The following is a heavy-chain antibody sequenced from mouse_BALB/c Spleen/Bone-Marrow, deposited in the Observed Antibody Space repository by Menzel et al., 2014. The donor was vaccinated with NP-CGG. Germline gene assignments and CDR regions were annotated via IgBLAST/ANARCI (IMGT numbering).Heavy chain of an antibody. CDR1: GYTFTDYT. CDR2: INPNIGGT. Sequence: EVKLMESGPELVKPGASVKISCKTSGYTFTDYTMHWVKQSHGKSLEWIGHINPNIGGTNYNQKFKGKATLTLDKSSRTAYMGLRSLTSEDSAVYYCTRSRYGDYWGQGTTLTVSS. J-gene: IGHJ2*01. CDR3: TRSRYGDY. D-gene: IGHD2-14*01. V-gene: IGHV1-18*01.